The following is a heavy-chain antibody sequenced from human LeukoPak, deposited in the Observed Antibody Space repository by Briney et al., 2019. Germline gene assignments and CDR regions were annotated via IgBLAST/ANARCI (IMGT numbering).Heavy chain of an antibody. CDR3: ARVGPWVNPDYYYYYMDV. V-gene: IGHV4-4*02. CDR1: GGSISSSNW. D-gene: IGHD1-14*01. CDR2: IYHSGST. Sequence: PSGTLSLTCAVSGGSISSSNWWSWVRQPPGKGLEWIGSIYHSGSTYYNPSLKSRVTISVDTSKNQFSLKLSSVTAADTAVYYCARVGPWVNPDYYYYYMDVWGKGTTVTVSS. J-gene: IGHJ6*03.